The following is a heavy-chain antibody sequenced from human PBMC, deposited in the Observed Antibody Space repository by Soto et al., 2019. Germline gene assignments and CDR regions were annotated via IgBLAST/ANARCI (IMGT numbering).Heavy chain of an antibody. CDR1: GFSFSSYW. CDR3: ARARPFYDY. Sequence: PGGSLRLSCAASGFSFSSYWMQWVRQVPGKGLMCVSRINGDGRSTAHADFVKGRFTIPRDNAKNTVYLQMNSLRAEDTAVYFCARARPFYDYWGQGVQVTVSS. J-gene: IGHJ4*02. V-gene: IGHV3-74*01. CDR2: INGDGRST.